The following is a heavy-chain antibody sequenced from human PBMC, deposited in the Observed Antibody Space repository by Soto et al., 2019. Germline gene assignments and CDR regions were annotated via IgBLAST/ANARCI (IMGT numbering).Heavy chain of an antibody. V-gene: IGHV3-21*01. J-gene: IGHJ4*02. Sequence: EVQLVESGGGLVKPGGSLRLSCAASGVTSSSYSMNCVRQDPGNVLEWVSSISSSSSYIYYAESVKGRFTISRDNAKNSLYLQMNSLRAADTAVYSCVRGLALYGVVAAAYHLYYWGKGSLVTVSS. CDR2: ISSSSSYI. D-gene: IGHD2-15*01. CDR3: VRGLALYGVVAAAYHLYY. CDR1: GVTSSSYS.